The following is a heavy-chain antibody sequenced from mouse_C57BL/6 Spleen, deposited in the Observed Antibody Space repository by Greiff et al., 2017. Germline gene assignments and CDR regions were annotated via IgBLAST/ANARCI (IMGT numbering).Heavy chain of an antibody. J-gene: IGHJ2*01. CDR1: GFSLTSYA. D-gene: IGHD1-1*01. V-gene: IGHV2-9-1*01. CDR3: ARETGSSFDYFDY. Sequence: VMLVESGPGLVAPSQSLSITCTVSGFSLTSYAISWVRQPPGKGLAWLGVIWTGGGTNYNSALKSRLSISKDNSKSQVFLKMNSLQTDDTARYYCARETGSSFDYFDYWGQGTTLTVSS. CDR2: IWTGGGT.